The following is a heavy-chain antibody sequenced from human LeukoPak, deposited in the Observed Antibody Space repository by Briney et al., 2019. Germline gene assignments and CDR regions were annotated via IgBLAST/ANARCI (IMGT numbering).Heavy chain of an antibody. CDR1: GFIFTNAW. D-gene: IGHD3-9*01. CDR3: TTLSYDIHY. J-gene: IGHJ4*02. Sequence: GGSLRLSCAASGFIFTNAWMTWVRQAPGKGLEWVGRIKSNPSGGTADYAAPVRGRFTISRDDSKNTLYLQLSSLKTDDTAVYYCTTLSYDIHYWGQGTLVTVSS. V-gene: IGHV3-15*01. CDR2: IKSNPSGGTA.